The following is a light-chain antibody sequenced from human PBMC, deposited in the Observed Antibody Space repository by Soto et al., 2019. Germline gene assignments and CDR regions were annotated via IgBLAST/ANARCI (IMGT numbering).Light chain of an antibody. CDR2: AAS. Sequence: EIVMTQSPATLSVSLGERATLSCRASQSVSSNLAWYQQRPGQTPRLLIYAASTRATGIPARFSGSGSGTEFTITISRLESEDFAVYYCKQYKTWPLAFGQGTKVEIK. V-gene: IGKV3-15*01. CDR1: QSVSSN. J-gene: IGKJ1*01. CDR3: KQYKTWPLA.